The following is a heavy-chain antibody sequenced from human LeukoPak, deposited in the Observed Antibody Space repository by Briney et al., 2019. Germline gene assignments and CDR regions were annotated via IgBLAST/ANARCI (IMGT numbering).Heavy chain of an antibody. D-gene: IGHD5-18*01. CDR1: GFTFSSYG. Sequence: GGSLRLSCAASGFTFSSYGMSWVRQAPGKGLEWVSSISGSGGNTYYADSVKGRFTISRDNSKNTLYLQMNSLRAEDTAVYYCAKARIQLWYHDAFDIWGQGTMVTVSS. CDR3: AKARIQLWYHDAFDI. J-gene: IGHJ3*02. CDR2: ISGSGGNT. V-gene: IGHV3-23*01.